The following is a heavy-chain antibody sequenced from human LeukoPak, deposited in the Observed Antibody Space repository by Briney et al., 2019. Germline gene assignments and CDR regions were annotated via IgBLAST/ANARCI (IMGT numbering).Heavy chain of an antibody. CDR1: GFSFNNYA. J-gene: IGHJ4*02. CDR3: ARQYISGQWYFDY. V-gene: IGHV3-23*01. Sequence: GGSLRLSCAVSGFSFNNYAMAWVRQAPGKGLEWVSGITRSGQTTYYADSVKGRFTISRDNSKNTLYLQMNSLIPEDTAVYYCARQYISGQWYFDYWGQGTLVTVSS. D-gene: IGHD5-18*01. CDR2: ITRSGQTT.